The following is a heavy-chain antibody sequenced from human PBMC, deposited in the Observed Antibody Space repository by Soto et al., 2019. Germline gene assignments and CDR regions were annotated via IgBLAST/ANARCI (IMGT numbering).Heavy chain of an antibody. D-gene: IGHD5-18*01. J-gene: IGHJ6*02. CDR1: GFTFSSYG. CDR3: AREGDTAAYYYYGMDV. Sequence: PGGSLRLSCAASGFTFSSYGMHWVRQAPGKGLEWVAVIWYDGSNKYYADSVKGRFTISRDNSKNTLYLQMNSLRAEDTAVYYCAREGDTAAYYYYGMDVWGQGTTVTVSS. V-gene: IGHV3-33*01. CDR2: IWYDGSNK.